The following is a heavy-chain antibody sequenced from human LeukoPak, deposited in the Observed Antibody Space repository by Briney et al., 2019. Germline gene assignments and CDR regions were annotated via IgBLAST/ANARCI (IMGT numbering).Heavy chain of an antibody. Sequence: GGSLRLSCAASGVGFCTYAMPWGRQAPGQGLEWVAVISYDGNNKYYSDSVKGRFTISRDNSKTTLDLQLNSLRVEDTAVYYCARKNIPANGIGPIDYWGQGTLVAVSS. J-gene: IGHJ4*02. CDR3: ARKNIPANGIGPIDY. CDR1: GVGFCTYA. V-gene: IGHV3-30-3*01. CDR2: ISYDGNNK. D-gene: IGHD2-2*01.